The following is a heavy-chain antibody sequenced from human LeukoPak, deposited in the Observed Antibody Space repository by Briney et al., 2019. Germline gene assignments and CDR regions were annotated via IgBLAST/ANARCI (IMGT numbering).Heavy chain of an antibody. J-gene: IGHJ4*02. Sequence: SGGSLRLSCAASGFTFSSYGMSWVRQAPGKGLEWVSAISGSGGSTYYADSVKGRFTISRDNSKNTLYLQMNSLRAEDTAVYYCAKDPHLSSGYSSSWYFGYWGQGTLVTVSS. CDR3: AKDPHLSSGYSSSWYFGY. D-gene: IGHD6-13*01. CDR1: GFTFSSYG. V-gene: IGHV3-23*01. CDR2: ISGSGGST.